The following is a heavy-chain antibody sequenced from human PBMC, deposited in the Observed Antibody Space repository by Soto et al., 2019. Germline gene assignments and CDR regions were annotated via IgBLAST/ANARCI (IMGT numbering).Heavy chain of an antibody. CDR1: GFSLRTSGVG. D-gene: IGHD3-22*01. CDR3: ARAPMVLTRSYFDS. J-gene: IGHJ4*02. Sequence: SGPTLVNPTQTLTLTCIFSGFSLRTSGVGVGWIRQPPGKGLEWIGYISSSGNTNYNPSLRSRVSISVDTPKNQFSLNLTSVTAADTAVYYCARAPMVLTRSYFDSWGQGTPVTVSS. CDR2: ISSSGNT. V-gene: IGHV4-61*08.